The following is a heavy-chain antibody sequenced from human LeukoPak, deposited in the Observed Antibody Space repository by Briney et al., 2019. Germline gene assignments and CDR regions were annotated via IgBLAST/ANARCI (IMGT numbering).Heavy chain of an antibody. CDR3: ARESLGPPYYFDY. V-gene: IGHV4-61*02. CDR1: GASLSSGTDY. Sequence: PSQTLSLTCNVSGASLSSGTDYWSWIRQPAGTGLEWIGRIYTSGSTKYNPSLKSRVTISIDTSKNQFSLKLTSVTAADTAVYYCARESLGPPYYFDYWGQGTLVSVSS. D-gene: IGHD1-26*01. CDR2: IYTSGST. J-gene: IGHJ4*02.